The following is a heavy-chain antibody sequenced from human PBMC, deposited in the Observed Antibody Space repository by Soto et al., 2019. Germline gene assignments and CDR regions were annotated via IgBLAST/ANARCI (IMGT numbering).Heavy chain of an antibody. J-gene: IGHJ4*02. V-gene: IGHV1-3*01. CDR3: ARSGPPAGY. CDR2: INAGNGNT. Sequence: ASVKVSCKASGYTSNNYAMHWVRQAPGQGLEWMGCINAGNGNTKYSQKFQDRVTISRDTSASTAYMELRSLRYEDTAVYYCARSGPPAGYWGQGTLVTVSS. CDR1: GYTSNNYA. D-gene: IGHD3-10*01.